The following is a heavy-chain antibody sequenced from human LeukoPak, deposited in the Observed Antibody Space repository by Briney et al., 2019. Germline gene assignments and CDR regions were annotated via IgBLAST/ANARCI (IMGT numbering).Heavy chain of an antibody. CDR2: INPNSGGT. V-gene: IGHV1-2*02. J-gene: IGHJ5*02. D-gene: IGHD1-26*01. CDR3: ARGGELLRSSWFDP. Sequence: ASVTVSCTASGYTFTGYYMHWVRQAPGQGLEWMGWINPNSGGTNYAQKFQGRVTMTRDTSISTAYMELSRLRSDDTAVYYCARGGELLRSSWFDPWGQGTLVTVSS. CDR1: GYTFTGYY.